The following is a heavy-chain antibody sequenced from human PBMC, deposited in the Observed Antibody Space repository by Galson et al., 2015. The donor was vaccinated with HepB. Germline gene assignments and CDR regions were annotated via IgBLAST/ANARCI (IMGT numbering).Heavy chain of an antibody. CDR1: GYTFTDYF. CDR2: INPNSGGT. Sequence: SVKVSCKASGYTFTDYFIHWVRQAPGQGLEWMGQINPNSGGTNYAQKFQGRVTMTRDTSVRTAYMELDRLKSDDTAVYYCARVSTKPYAFDIWGQGTMVTVSS. J-gene: IGHJ3*02. V-gene: IGHV1-2*06. CDR3: ARVSTKPYAFDI. D-gene: IGHD2-8*01.